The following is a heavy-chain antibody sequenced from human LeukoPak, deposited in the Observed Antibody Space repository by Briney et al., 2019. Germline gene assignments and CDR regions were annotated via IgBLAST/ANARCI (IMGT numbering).Heavy chain of an antibody. CDR3: ARDRPRSGYYSLFEIPFDY. Sequence: GASVKVSCKASGYTFTGYYMHWVRQAPGQGLEWMGWINPNSGGTNYAQKFQGRVTMTRDTSISTAYMELSRLRSDDTAVYYCARDRPRSGYYSLFEIPFDYWGQGTLVTVSS. CDR2: INPNSGGT. CDR1: GYTFTGYY. J-gene: IGHJ4*02. D-gene: IGHD3-3*01. V-gene: IGHV1-2*02.